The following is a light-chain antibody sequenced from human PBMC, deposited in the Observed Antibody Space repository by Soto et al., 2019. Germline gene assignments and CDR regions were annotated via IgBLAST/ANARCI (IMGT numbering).Light chain of an antibody. V-gene: IGLV2-14*03. CDR3: SSYTTSNTRQIV. CDR2: DVS. J-gene: IGLJ1*01. Sequence: QSVLTQPASVSGSPGQSITISCTGTSSDVGGYNYVSWYQHHPGKALKLMIFDVSNRPSGVSNRFSGFKSGNTASLTISGLQPEDEADYYCSSYTTSNTRQIVFGTGTKVTVL. CDR1: SSDVGGYNY.